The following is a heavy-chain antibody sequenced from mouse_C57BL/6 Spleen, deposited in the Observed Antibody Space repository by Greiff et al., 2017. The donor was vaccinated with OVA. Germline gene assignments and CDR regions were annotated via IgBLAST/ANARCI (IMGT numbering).Heavy chain of an antibody. CDR2: IWSGGST. J-gene: IGHJ4*01. D-gene: IGHD4-1*01. Sequence: VQVVESGPGLVQPSQSLSITCTVSGFSLTSYGVHWVRQSPGKGLEWLGVIWSGGSTDYNAAFISRLSISKDNSKSQVFFKMNSLQADDTAIYYCARLANWDVGWAMDYWGQGTSVTVSS. CDR1: GFSLTSYG. V-gene: IGHV2-2*01. CDR3: ARLANWDVGWAMDY.